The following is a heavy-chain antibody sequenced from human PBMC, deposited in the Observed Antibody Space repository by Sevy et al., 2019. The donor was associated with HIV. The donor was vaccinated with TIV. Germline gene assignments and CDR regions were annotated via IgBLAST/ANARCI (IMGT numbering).Heavy chain of an antibody. D-gene: IGHD2-2*01. J-gene: IGHJ5*02. CDR3: ARDWCSSTSCYRSWFDP. CDR1: GYTFTSYG. CDR2: ISAYNGNT. Sequence: ASVKVSCKASGYTFTSYGISWVRQAPGQGLEWMGWISAYNGNTNYAQKLQGRVTMTTDTSTSTADMELRSLRSDDTAVYYCARDWCSSTSCYRSWFDPWGQGTLVTVSS. V-gene: IGHV1-18*04.